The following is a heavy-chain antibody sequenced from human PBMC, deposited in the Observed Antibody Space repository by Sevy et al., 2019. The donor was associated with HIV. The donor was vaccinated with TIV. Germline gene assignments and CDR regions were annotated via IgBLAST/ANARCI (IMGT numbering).Heavy chain of an antibody. Sequence: GGSLRLSCTASGFTFTSYEMNWVRQAPGKGLEWVSSIISSAKSIYYADSVKGRLTVSRDNAKNSLFLQMNSLRAEDTAIYYCARGPHYYYDSTSFFEYWGQGTLVTVSS. CDR3: ARGPHYYYDSTSFFEY. D-gene: IGHD3-22*01. J-gene: IGHJ4*02. CDR1: GFTFTSYE. CDR2: IISSAKSI. V-gene: IGHV3-48*03.